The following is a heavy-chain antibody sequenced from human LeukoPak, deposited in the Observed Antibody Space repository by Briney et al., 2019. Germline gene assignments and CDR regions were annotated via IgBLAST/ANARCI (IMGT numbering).Heavy chain of an antibody. CDR3: ATTRLGELSFLPFDY. D-gene: IGHD3-16*02. J-gene: IGHJ4*02. CDR1: GYTLTELS. CDR2: FDPEDGET. V-gene: IGHV1-24*01. Sequence: VASVKVSCKVSGYTLTELSMHWVRQAPGKGLEWMGGFDPEDGETIYAQKFQGRVTMTGDTSTDTAYMELSSLRSEDTAVYYCATTRLGELSFLPFDYWGQGTLVTVSS.